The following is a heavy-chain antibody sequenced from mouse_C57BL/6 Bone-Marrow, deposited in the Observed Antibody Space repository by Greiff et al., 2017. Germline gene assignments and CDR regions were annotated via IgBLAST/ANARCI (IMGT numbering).Heavy chain of an antibody. V-gene: IGHV1-72*01. Sequence: VQLKEPGAELVKPGASVKLSCKASGYTFTSYWMHWVKPRPGRGLEWIGRIDPNSGGTTYNEKFKSKATLTVDKPSSTAYMQLSSLTSEDAAVDYCAHGNYFYWYFAVWGTGTTVTVSS. CDR1: GYTFTSYW. CDR3: AHGNYFYWYFAV. J-gene: IGHJ1*03. CDR2: IDPNSGGT. D-gene: IGHD2-1*01.